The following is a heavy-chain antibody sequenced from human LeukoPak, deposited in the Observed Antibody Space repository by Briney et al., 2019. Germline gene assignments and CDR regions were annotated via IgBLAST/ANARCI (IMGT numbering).Heavy chain of an antibody. Sequence: GSLRLSCAAPGFNFHLLTMEWVRQAPSKGLGGGAVISYDGSDKYYADSVKGRFTISRDNSKNTLFLQMNSLRAEDTAVYFCARDVGGGDTFDYWGRGTLVTVSS. CDR3: ARDVGGGDTFDY. CDR1: GFNFHLLT. D-gene: IGHD2-21*02. CDR2: ISYDGSDK. V-gene: IGHV3-30*04. J-gene: IGHJ4*02.